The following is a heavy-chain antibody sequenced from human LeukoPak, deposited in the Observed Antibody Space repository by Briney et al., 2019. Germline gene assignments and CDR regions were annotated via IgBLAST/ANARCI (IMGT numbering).Heavy chain of an antibody. J-gene: IGHJ4*02. CDR1: GYTFTGYY. V-gene: IGHV1-2*02. CDR2: INPNSGGT. Sequence: GASVKVSCKASGYTFTGYYMHWVRQAPGQGLEWMGWINPNSGGTNYAQKFQGRVTMTRDTSISTAYMELSRLRSDDTAVYYCARDPAVYYESDYYFDSWGQGTLVTVSS. D-gene: IGHD3-22*01. CDR3: ARDPAVYYESDYYFDS.